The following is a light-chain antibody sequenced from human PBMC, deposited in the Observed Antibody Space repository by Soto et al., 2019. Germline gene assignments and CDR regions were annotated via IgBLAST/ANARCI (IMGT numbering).Light chain of an antibody. J-gene: IGKJ2*01. V-gene: IGKV1-9*01. CDR1: QGISSY. CDR3: QHLNTCPRP. CDR2: GAS. Sequence: DIQLTQSPSFLSASVGDRVTITCRARQGISSYLAWYQQPPGKAPKLLIYGASTLQRGVSSRFSGSGSGTAFPLPISRLQPDAFATYYCQHLNTCPRPFGQGTKLEVK.